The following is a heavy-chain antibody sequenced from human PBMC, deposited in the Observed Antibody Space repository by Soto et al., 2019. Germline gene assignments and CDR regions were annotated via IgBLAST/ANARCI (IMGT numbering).Heavy chain of an antibody. D-gene: IGHD3-9*01. CDR1: GFNLSHPW. Sequence: PGGSLRLSCVASGFNLSHPWMTWVRQAAGRGLVWVGRIKSKTDGGTADYAAPVKGRATISRDDSKNTVYLQMNSLKTEDTAVYYCTTGIYYDILTGYHNVAYWGQGALVTVSS. CDR2: IKSKTDGGTA. J-gene: IGHJ4*02. CDR3: TTGIYYDILTGYHNVAY. V-gene: IGHV3-15*01.